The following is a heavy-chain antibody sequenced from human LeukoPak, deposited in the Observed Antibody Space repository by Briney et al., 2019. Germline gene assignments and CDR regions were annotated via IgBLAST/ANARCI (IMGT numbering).Heavy chain of an antibody. Sequence: SVKVSCKASGGTFSSYAISWVRQAPGQGLEWMGGIIPIFGTANYAQKFQGRVTITTDESTSTAYMELSSLRSEDTAVYYCASHPGRDCSSTSCKRNYYYYCYMDVWGKGTTVTVSS. V-gene: IGHV1-69*05. CDR2: IIPIFGTA. D-gene: IGHD2-2*01. CDR1: GGTFSSYA. CDR3: ASHPGRDCSSTSCKRNYYYYCYMDV. J-gene: IGHJ6*03.